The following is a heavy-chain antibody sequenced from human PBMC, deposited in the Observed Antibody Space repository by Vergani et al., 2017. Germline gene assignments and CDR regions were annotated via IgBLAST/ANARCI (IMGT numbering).Heavy chain of an antibody. J-gene: IGHJ3*02. V-gene: IGHV4-59*01. CDR2: IYYSVST. D-gene: IGHD2-2*01. Sequence: QVQLQESGPGLVKPSETLSLPCTVSGGSISSYYWSWIRQPPGKGLEWFGYIYYSVSTNYNPSLKSRVTISVDTSKNQCSLKLCSVTAADTAVYYCASHIVGVPAADWGDAFDIWGQGTMVTVSS. CDR3: ASHIVGVPAADWGDAFDI. CDR1: GGSISSYY.